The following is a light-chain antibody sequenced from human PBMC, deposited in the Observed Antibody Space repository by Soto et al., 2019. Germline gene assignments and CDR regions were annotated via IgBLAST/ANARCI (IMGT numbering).Light chain of an antibody. J-gene: IGKJ5*01. CDR3: QQYGTSEII. Sequence: EVVLTQCPGTLSFSPGERGILSCRASQSLTNSFIAWYQQRPGQAPRLLIYDTSSRASGIPDRFSGSGSGTDFTLTISRLETEDFAVFYCQQYGTSEIIFGQGTRLEIK. CDR2: DTS. V-gene: IGKV3-20*01. CDR1: QSLTNSF.